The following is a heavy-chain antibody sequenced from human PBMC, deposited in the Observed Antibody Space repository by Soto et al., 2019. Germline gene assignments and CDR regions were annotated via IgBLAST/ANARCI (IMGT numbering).Heavy chain of an antibody. Sequence: SETLSVTCTVSYGSISSCDYYCMFIRHPPGKGLEWIGYIYYSGSTYYNPSLKSRVTISVDTSKNQFSLKLSSVTAADTAVYYCARAVRGEYDSSGYGDYWGQGTLVTVSS. J-gene: IGHJ4*02. D-gene: IGHD3-22*01. CDR2: IYYSGST. CDR3: ARAVRGEYDSSGYGDY. CDR1: YGSISSCDYY. V-gene: IGHV4-30-4*01.